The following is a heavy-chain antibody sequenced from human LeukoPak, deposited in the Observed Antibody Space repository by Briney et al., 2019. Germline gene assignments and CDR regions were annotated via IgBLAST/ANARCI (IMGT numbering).Heavy chain of an antibody. V-gene: IGHV4-31*11. J-gene: IGHJ5*02. D-gene: IGHD3-3*02. CDR3: ARHFKSGVSFFDP. Sequence: PSETLSLTCAVSGDSISGDAFYWTWLRQHPGKGLEWVGYIQYTGSSFPNPSLKSRVAFSVDTSEDRFSLHLTSVTAADTAVYYCARHFKSGVSFFDPWGQGSLVTVSS. CDR1: GDSISGDAFY. CDR2: IQYTGSS.